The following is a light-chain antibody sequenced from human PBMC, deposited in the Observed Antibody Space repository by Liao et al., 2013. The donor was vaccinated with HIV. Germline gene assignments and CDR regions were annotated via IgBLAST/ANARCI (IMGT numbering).Light chain of an antibody. CDR3: QAWDSSTVV. J-gene: IGLJ2*01. Sequence: SYVLTQPPSVSVAPGKTAKITCGGNYIGSKSVHWYQQKPGQAPVLVIYYDSDRPSVIPERFSGSNSGNTATLTISGTQAMDEADYYCQAWDSSTVVFGGGTKLTVL. CDR2: YDS. V-gene: IGLV3-21*01. CDR1: YIGSKS.